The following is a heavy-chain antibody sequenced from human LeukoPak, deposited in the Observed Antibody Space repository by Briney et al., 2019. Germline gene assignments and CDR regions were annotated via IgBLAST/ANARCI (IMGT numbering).Heavy chain of an antibody. CDR1: GGTFSSYA. Sequence: SVKVSCKASGGTFSSYAISWVRQAPGQGLEWMGGIIPIFGTANYAKKFQGRVTITADESTSTAYMELSILRSEDTAVYYCAREGGSWPLDYWGQGTLVTVSS. CDR2: IIPIFGTA. CDR3: AREGGSWPLDY. V-gene: IGHV1-69*01. J-gene: IGHJ4*02. D-gene: IGHD6-13*01.